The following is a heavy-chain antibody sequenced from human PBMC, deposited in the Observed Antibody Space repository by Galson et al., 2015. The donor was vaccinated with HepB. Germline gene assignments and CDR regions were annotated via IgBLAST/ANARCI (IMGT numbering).Heavy chain of an antibody. J-gene: IGHJ6*02. CDR3: AKGLGSASHGQRDYYGMDV. V-gene: IGHV3-9*01. CDR2: ISWNSRNV. CDR1: GFTFDDYG. D-gene: IGHD3-10*02. Sequence: SLRLSCAASGFTFDDYGMHWVRQAPGKGLDYLSGISWNSRNVGYADSVKGRFTISRDNAKNSLFLQMNSLRAEDTALYYCAKGLGSASHGQRDYYGMDVWGQRTTVTVSS.